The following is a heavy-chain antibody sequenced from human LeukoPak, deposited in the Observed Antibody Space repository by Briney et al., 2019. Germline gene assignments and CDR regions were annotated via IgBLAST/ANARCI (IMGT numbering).Heavy chain of an antibody. CDR2: IYYSGFT. Sequence: SETLSLTCTVSGGSISSGDHYWSWIRQPPGKGLEWIGYIYYSGFTYYKSSLKSRVTISVDTSKNQFSLKLNSVTAADTAVYYCAREAINWNYRDYWGQGTLVTVSS. J-gene: IGHJ4*02. CDR1: GGSISSGDHY. D-gene: IGHD3-3*01. V-gene: IGHV4-30-4*08. CDR3: AREAINWNYRDY.